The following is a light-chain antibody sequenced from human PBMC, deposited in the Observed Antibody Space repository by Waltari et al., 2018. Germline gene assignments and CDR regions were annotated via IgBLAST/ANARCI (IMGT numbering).Light chain of an antibody. CDR2: GNY. J-gene: IGLJ2*01. V-gene: IGLV1-44*01. Sequence: QSVLTQPPSASGTPGQRVTISCSGSSSNFGSNSVNWYQQLPGTAPKLLVYGNYQRPSGVPDRVAGSKSGTSASLAISGLQSQDEADYYCAAWDDSLNGVVFGGGTKLTV. CDR1: SSNFGSNS. CDR3: AAWDDSLNGVV.